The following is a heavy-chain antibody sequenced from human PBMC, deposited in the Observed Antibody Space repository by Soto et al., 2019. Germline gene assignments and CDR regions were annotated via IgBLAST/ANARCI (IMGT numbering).Heavy chain of an antibody. Sequence: ASETLSLTCAVYGGSFSGYYWSWIRQPPGKGLEWIGEINHSGSTNYNPSLKSRVTISVDTSKNQFSLKLSSVTAADTAVYYCAREAIYDYVWGSYRGRTAYYFDYWGQGTLVTVSS. CDR2: INHSGST. CDR3: AREAIYDYVWGSYRGRTAYYFDY. CDR1: GGSFSGYY. J-gene: IGHJ4*02. V-gene: IGHV4-34*01. D-gene: IGHD3-16*02.